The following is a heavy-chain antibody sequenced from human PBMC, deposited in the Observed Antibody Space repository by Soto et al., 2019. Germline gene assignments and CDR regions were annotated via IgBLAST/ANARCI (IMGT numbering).Heavy chain of an antibody. J-gene: IGHJ5*02. CDR2: IFSNDEK. Sequence: QVTLKESGPVLVKPTETLTLTCTVSGFSLSNARMGVSWIRQPPGKALEWLAHIFSNDEKSYSTSLKSRLTISNYTSKSQVVLTITNMDPVDTATYYCARITRVAGTNWFDPWGQGTLVTVSS. D-gene: IGHD6-19*01. CDR3: ARITRVAGTNWFDP. CDR1: GFSLSNARMG. V-gene: IGHV2-26*01.